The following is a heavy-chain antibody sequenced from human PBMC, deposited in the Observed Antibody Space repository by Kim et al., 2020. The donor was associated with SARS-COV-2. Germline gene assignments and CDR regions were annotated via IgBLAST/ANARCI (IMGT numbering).Heavy chain of an antibody. CDR2: INPNSGNT. J-gene: IGHJ4*02. CDR3: ARETQQLGFDY. CDR1: GYTFSGYY. D-gene: IGHD6-13*01. V-gene: IGHV1-2*06. Sequence: ASVKVSCKASGYTFSGYYMHWVRQAPGQGLEWMGRINPNSGNTNYAQKFQGRVTMTRDTSISTAYMELSSLRSDDTAVYYCARETQQLGFDYWVQGTLVTVSS.